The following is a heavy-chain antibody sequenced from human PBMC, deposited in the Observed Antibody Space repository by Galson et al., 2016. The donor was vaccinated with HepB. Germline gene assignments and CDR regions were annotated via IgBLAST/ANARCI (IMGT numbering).Heavy chain of an antibody. V-gene: IGHV4-34*01. D-gene: IGHD5-18*01. CDR3: ATVRVRGGAYNYCYLNAFAI. J-gene: IGHJ3*02. CDR1: DASFSVYC. CDR2: VRPSGDT. Sequence: SETLSLTCAGYDASFSVYCWTWMRLSPGKGLEWIGEVRPSGDTNPSPSLRSRVIMSLDKSKKQFSLHLTSVPAADTATYYCATVRVRGGAYNYCYLNAFAIWAQRTVVTVSS.